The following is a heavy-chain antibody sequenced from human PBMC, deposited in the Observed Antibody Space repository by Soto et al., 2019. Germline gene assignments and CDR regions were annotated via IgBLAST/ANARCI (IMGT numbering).Heavy chain of an antibody. D-gene: IGHD4-17*01. CDR1: GGSISSSSYY. CDR2: IYYSGIS. Sequence: QLQLQESGPGLVKPSETLSLTCTVSGGSISSSSYYWGWIRQPPGKGLEWIGDIYYSGISFYNPSLKSRVTTSVDTSKNQFSLRLTSVTAADTAVYFCGRRRTTGFLDYWGQGTLVTVSS. V-gene: IGHV4-39*01. CDR3: GRRRTTGFLDY. J-gene: IGHJ4*02.